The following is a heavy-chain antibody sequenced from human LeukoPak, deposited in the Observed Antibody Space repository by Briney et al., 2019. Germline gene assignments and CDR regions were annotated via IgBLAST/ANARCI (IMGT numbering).Heavy chain of an antibody. Sequence: GGSLRLSCAASGFTFSSYSMNWVRQAPGKGLEWVSSISISSIYIYYADSVKGRFTISRDNAKNSLYLQMNSLRAEDTAVYYCARGDPYYDFWSGYRNNWFDPWGQGTLVTVSS. J-gene: IGHJ5*02. CDR3: ARGDPYYDFWSGYRNNWFDP. D-gene: IGHD3-3*01. CDR1: GFTFSSYS. V-gene: IGHV3-21*01. CDR2: ISISSIYI.